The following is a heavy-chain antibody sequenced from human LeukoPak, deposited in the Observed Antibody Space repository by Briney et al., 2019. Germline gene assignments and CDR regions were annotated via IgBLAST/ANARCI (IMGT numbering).Heavy chain of an antibody. CDR1: GYDFINYG. V-gene: IGHV1-18*01. CDR3: ARGGPFPSSSSSREYYLDY. D-gene: IGHD6-6*01. Sequence: ASVKVSCKASGYDFINYGISWVREAPGQGLEWMGWRSIYNGNTDYKLQGRVTMTTDTSTSTAYMELRSLRSDDTAVYYCARGGPFPSSSSSREYYLDYWGQGTLVTVSS. J-gene: IGHJ4*02. CDR2: RSIYNGNT.